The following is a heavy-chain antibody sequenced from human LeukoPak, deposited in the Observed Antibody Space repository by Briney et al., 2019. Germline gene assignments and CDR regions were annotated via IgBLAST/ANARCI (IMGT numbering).Heavy chain of an antibody. J-gene: IGHJ4*02. CDR2: IRSEVYGGTP. Sequence: PGGSLRLSCTASGFTSGDYAMTWVRQAPGKGLEWVGFIRSEVYGGTPEYAASVKGRFTISRDDSKGIAYLQMNSLKTEDTAVYYCTRDQTPYYWGQGTLVTVSS. V-gene: IGHV3-49*04. CDR1: GFTSGDYA. CDR3: TRDQTPYY.